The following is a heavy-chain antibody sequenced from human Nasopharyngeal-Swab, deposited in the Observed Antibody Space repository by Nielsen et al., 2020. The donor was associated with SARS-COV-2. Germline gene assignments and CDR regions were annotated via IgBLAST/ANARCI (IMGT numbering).Heavy chain of an antibody. CDR2: IYYSGST. D-gene: IGHD1-7*01. J-gene: IGHJ6*02. CDR1: GCSISSGGYY. CDR3: ARVSGTNYSYGMDV. Sequence: SETLSLTCTVSGCSISSGGYYWSWIRQHPGKGLEWIVYIYYSGSTYYNPSLKSRVTISVDTSQNQFSLNLSYVTAAEKAVYYCARVSGTNYSYGMDVWGQGTTVTVSS. V-gene: IGHV4-31*03.